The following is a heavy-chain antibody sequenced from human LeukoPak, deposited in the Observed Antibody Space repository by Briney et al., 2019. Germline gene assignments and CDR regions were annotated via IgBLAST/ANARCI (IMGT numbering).Heavy chain of an antibody. D-gene: IGHD2-2*01. Sequence: GGSLRLSCAASGFTFSSYGMHWVRQAPGKGLEWVAFIRYDGSNKYYADSVKGRFTISRDNFKNTLYLQMNSLRAEDTAVYYCAEDFTDIVVVPAAPGGDYRGQGTLVTVSS. J-gene: IGHJ4*02. CDR3: AEDFTDIVVVPAAPGGDY. CDR2: IRYDGSNK. CDR1: GFTFSSYG. V-gene: IGHV3-30*02.